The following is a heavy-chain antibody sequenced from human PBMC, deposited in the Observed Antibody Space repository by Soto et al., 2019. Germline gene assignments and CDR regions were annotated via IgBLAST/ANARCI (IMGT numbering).Heavy chain of an antibody. V-gene: IGHV1-8*01. CDR2: MDPNTGNT. CDR1: GYSFTSGD. CDR3: ARVSPSTPTMGHDY. J-gene: IGHJ4*02. D-gene: IGHD3-10*01. Sequence: ASVKVSCKAFGYSFTSGDINWVRQITGRGLEWMGWMDPNTGNTGYAQKFQGRVTMTRDISVSTAYMELTSLTSDDTAVYYCARVSPSTPTMGHDYWGQGTLVTVSS.